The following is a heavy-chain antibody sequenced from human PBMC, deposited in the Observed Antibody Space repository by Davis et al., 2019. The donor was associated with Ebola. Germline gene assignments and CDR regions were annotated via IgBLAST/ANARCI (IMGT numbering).Heavy chain of an antibody. CDR3: AREIVVVVAATPNGYYYYGMDV. CDR1: GFTFSSYG. CDR2: ISYDGSNK. Sequence: GESLKISCAASGFTFSSYGMHWVRQAPGKGLEWVAVISYDGSNKYYADSVKGRFTISRDNSKNTLYLQMNSLRSEDTAVYYCAREIVVVVAATPNGYYYYGMDVWGQGTTVTVSS. J-gene: IGHJ6*02. V-gene: IGHV3-30*03. D-gene: IGHD2-15*01.